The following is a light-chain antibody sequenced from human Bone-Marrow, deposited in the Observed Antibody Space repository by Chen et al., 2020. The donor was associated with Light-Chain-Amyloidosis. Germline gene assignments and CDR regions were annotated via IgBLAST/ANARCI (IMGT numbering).Light chain of an antibody. CDR2: DDS. CDR1: NIGSTS. J-gene: IGLJ3*02. Sequence: SYVLTQPSSVAGAPGQTATIAWGGNNIGSTSVHWYQQTPGHAPLLVVYDDSDRPSGIPERLSGSNSGNTATLTISRVEAGDEADYYCQVWDRSSDRPVFGGGTKLTVL. V-gene: IGLV3-21*02. CDR3: QVWDRSSDRPV.